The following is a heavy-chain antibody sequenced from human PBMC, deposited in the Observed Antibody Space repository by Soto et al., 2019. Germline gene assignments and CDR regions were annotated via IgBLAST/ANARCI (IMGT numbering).Heavy chain of an antibody. V-gene: IGHV4-59*08. D-gene: IGHD3-22*01. J-gene: IGHJ4*02. CDR2: VYYAGTT. CDR3: ARLGGYYHALDS. Sequence: QVQLQESGPGLVKPSDTLSLSCTVSDGSIRPHYWSWIRQSPGKGLDWIGNVYYAGTTAYNPSLKSRVTISVDTSQNEVSLELGSVTAADTAVYYCARLGGYYHALDSWGRVILVTVSS. CDR1: DGSIRPHY.